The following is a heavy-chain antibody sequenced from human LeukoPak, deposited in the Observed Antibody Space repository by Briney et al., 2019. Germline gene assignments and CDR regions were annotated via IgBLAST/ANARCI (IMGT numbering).Heavy chain of an antibody. D-gene: IGHD5-18*01. CDR3: ARAARGYSYGYAFDY. V-gene: IGHV4-59*01. CDR1: GDSISSYY. J-gene: IGHJ4*02. CDR2: ISHSGST. Sequence: SETLSLTCTVSGDSISSYYWSWIRQPPGKGLEWIGYISHSGSTKYNPSLKSRVTISIDTSNNHFSLKLSSVTAADTAVYYCARAARGYSYGYAFDYWGQGTLVTVSS.